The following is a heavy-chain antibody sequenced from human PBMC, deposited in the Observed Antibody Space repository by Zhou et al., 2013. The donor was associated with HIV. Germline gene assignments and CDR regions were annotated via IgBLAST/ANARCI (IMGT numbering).Heavy chain of an antibody. CDR1: GGTFSSYA. CDR3: ARAVQGVHWFDP. J-gene: IGHJ5*02. Sequence: QVQLVQSGAEVKKPGSSVKVSCKASGGTFSSYAISWVRQAPGQGLEWMGRIIPILGIANYAQKFQGRVTITADKSTSTAYMELSSLRSEDTAVYYCARAVQGVHWFDPWGQGTLVTVSS. CDR2: IIPILGIA. V-gene: IGHV1-69*04. D-gene: IGHD3-10*01.